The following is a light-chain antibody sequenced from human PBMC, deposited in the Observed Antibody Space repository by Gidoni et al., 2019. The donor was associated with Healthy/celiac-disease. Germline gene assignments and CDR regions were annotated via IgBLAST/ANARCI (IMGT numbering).Light chain of an antibody. V-gene: IGKV3-20*01. CDR2: GAS. Sequence: EIVLTQSPGTLSLSPGERATLSCRARQSVSSSYLAWYQQKPGQAPRLLIYGASSRATGIPDRFSGSGSGTDFTLTISRLEPEDFAVYYCQRYGSSLYTFGQGTKLEIK. J-gene: IGKJ2*01. CDR3: QRYGSSLYT. CDR1: QSVSSSY.